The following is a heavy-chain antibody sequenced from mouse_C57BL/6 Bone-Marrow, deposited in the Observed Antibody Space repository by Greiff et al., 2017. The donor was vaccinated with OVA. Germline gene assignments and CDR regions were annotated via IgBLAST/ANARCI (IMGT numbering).Heavy chain of an antibody. Sequence: EVQGVESGAELVKPGASVKLSCTASGFNIKDYYMHWVKQRTEQGLEWIGRIDPEDGETKYAPKFQGKATITADTSSNTAYLQLSSLTSEDTAVYDCAIYYYGSSSAWFAYWGQGTLVTVSA. J-gene: IGHJ3*01. CDR1: GFNIKDYY. CDR3: AIYYYGSSSAWFAY. CDR2: IDPEDGET. D-gene: IGHD1-1*01. V-gene: IGHV14-2*01.